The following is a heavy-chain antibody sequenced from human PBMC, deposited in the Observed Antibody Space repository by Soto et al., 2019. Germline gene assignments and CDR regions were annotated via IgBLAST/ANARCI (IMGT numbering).Heavy chain of an antibody. D-gene: IGHD4-17*01. CDR3: ARKATVNTDYYCYYGMDV. V-gene: IGHV1-69*06. J-gene: IGHJ6*02. CDR2: IIPIFGTA. Sequence: QVQLVQSGAEVKKPGSSVKVSCKASGGTFSSYAISWVRQAPGQGLEWMGGIIPIFGTANYAQKFQGRVTITADKSTSTAYMELRRLGSEGTAVYYCARKATVNTDYYCYYGMDVWGQGTTVTVSS. CDR1: GGTFSSYA.